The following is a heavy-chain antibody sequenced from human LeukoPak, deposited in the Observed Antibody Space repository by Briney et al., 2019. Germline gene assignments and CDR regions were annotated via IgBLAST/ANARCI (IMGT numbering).Heavy chain of an antibody. V-gene: IGHV3-74*01. J-gene: IGHJ2*01. CDR2: INPEGSRT. D-gene: IGHD6-13*01. CDR3: ARIAREYWYFDL. Sequence: PGGSLRLSCAASGFTFRSNWMHWVRQAPGKGLVWVARINPEGSRTSYADSVKGRFTTSRDNAKNTLHLQMNSLRAEDTAVYYCARIAREYWYFDLWGRGTLVTVSS. CDR1: GFTFRSNW.